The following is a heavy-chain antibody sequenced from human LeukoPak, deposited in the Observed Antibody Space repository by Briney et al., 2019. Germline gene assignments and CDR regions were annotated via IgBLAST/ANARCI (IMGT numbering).Heavy chain of an antibody. CDR1: GFTFSSYA. D-gene: IGHD3-22*01. CDR2: ISSNGGST. V-gene: IGHV3-64*01. Sequence: GGSLRLSCAASGFTFSSYAMHWVRQAPGKGLEYVSAISSNGGSTSYANSVKGRFTISRDNSKNTLYLQMGSLRAEDMAVYYCARGMSATSGYLELEYWGQGTLVTVST. CDR3: ARGMSATSGYLELEY. J-gene: IGHJ4*02.